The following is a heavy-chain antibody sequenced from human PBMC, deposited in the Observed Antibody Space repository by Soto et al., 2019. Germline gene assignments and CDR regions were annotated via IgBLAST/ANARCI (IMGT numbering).Heavy chain of an antibody. V-gene: IGHV3-53*01. Sequence: SLRLSCAASGFTVSSSQMTWVRQAPGKALEWVSLIFIGGTTQYAVSVKGRFTISRDYSRNTVFLQMNSLRAEDTAVYYCARLGPYASGTYSFRHNRLDPWGQGTLVTVSS. CDR1: GFTVSSSQ. D-gene: IGHD3-10*01. CDR3: ARLGPYASGTYSFRHNRLDP. J-gene: IGHJ5*02. CDR2: IFIGGTT.